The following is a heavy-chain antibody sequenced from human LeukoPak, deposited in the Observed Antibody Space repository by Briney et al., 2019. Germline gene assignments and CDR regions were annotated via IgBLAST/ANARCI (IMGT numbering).Heavy chain of an antibody. Sequence: SMKVSCKASGFTFTSSAMQWVRQARGQRLEWIGWIVVGSGNTNYAQKFQERVTITRDMSTSTAYMELSSLRSEDTAVYYCAADSFRWAGWPYYYDSSGYSDAFDIWGQGTMVTVSS. CDR1: GFTFTSSA. CDR3: AADSFRWAGWPYYYDSSGYSDAFDI. CDR2: IVVGSGNT. V-gene: IGHV1-58*02. D-gene: IGHD3-22*01. J-gene: IGHJ3*02.